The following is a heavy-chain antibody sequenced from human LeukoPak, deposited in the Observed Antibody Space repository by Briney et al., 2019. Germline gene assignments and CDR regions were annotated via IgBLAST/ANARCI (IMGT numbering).Heavy chain of an antibody. D-gene: IGHD2-2*01. V-gene: IGHV3-23*01. Sequence: GGSLRLSCTASEVTFGDYAMSWVRQVPGKGLEWVSSISGSGGSTYYADSVKGRFTISRDNSKNTLYLQMNSLRAEDTAIYYCAKGIVVVPVAVYFDYWGQGTLVTVSS. CDR1: EVTFGDYA. CDR3: AKGIVVVPVAVYFDY. J-gene: IGHJ4*02. CDR2: ISGSGGST.